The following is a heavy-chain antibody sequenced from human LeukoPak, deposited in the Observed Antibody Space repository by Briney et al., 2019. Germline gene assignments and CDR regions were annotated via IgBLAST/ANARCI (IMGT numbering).Heavy chain of an antibody. CDR3: ARDSSITIFGVVGY. Sequence: GGSLRLSCAASGFTFSSYSMNWVRQAPGKGLEWVSSISSSSSYIYYADSVKGRFIISRDNAKNSLYLQMNSLRAEDTAVYYCARDSSITIFGVVGYWGQGTLVTVSS. CDR2: ISSSSSYI. D-gene: IGHD3-3*01. V-gene: IGHV3-21*01. CDR1: GFTFSSYS. J-gene: IGHJ4*02.